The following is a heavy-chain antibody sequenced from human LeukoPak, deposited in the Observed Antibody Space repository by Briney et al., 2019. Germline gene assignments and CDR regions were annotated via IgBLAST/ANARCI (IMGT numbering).Heavy chain of an antibody. Sequence: GGSLRLSCVASGFIFSEYAMDWVRQAPGKGLEWVSVVGGDDATYYKDSVKGRFTISRDNSKNTLSLQMNSLRLEDTGVYYCAKDSRSRNGIYDPFDIWGQGTMVTVSS. V-gene: IGHV3-23*01. CDR2: VGGDDAT. J-gene: IGHJ3*02. CDR3: AKDSRSRNGIYDPFDI. D-gene: IGHD5-12*01. CDR1: GFIFSEYA.